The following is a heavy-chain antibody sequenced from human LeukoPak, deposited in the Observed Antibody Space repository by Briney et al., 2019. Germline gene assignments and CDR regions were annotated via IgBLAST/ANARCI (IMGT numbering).Heavy chain of an antibody. D-gene: IGHD4-11*01. CDR3: ASLGDYSNAHWFDP. CDR2: IKQDGSEK. CDR1: GFTFSNYW. V-gene: IGHV3-7*02. Sequence: GGSLRLSCAASGFTFSNYWMIWVRQAPGKGLEWVGNIKQDGSEKRYADSVRGRFSISRDNAQTSLYLQMNSLRAEDTAVYYCASLGDYSNAHWFDPWGQGTLVTVSS. J-gene: IGHJ5*02.